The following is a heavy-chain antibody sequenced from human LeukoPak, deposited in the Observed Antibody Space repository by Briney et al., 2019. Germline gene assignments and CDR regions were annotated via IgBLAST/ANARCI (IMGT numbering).Heavy chain of an antibody. V-gene: IGHV3-21*01. CDR3: ARDFKPYGIAVGHPDY. J-gene: IGHJ4*02. D-gene: IGHD6-19*01. CDR2: ISSSSSYI. CDR1: GFTFSSYE. Sequence: GGSLRLSCAASGFTFSSYEMNWVRQAPGKGLEWVSSISSSSSYIYYADSVKGRFTISRDNAKNSLYLQMNSLRAEDTAVYYCARDFKPYGIAVGHPDYWGQGTLVTVSS.